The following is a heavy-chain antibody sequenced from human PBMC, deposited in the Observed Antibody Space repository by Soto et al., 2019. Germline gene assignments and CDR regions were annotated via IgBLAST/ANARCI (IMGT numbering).Heavy chain of an antibody. V-gene: IGHV3-23*01. CDR1: GFTFSSYA. D-gene: IGHD2-8*02. CDR2: ISGSGGST. Sequence: EVQLLASGGGLVQPGGSLRLPFAASGFTFSSYAMNWVRQAPGKGLEWVSVISGSGGSTYYADSVKGRFTISRDNSKNTLYLQMNSLRAEDTAVYYGARRGPGPYFDDWGQGTLVTVSS. CDR3: ARRGPGPYFDD. J-gene: IGHJ4*02.